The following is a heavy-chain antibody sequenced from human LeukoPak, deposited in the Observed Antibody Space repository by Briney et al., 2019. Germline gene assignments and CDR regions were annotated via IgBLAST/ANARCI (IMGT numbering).Heavy chain of an antibody. Sequence: GGSLRVPCAASGFTLSSYWMSWVRQAPGKGLEWVANIKQDGSEKYYVDSVKGRFTISRDNAKNSLYLQMNSLRAEDTAVYYCARGSPNSSYEHDYWGQGTMVTVSS. J-gene: IGHJ4*02. CDR3: ARGSPNSSYEHDY. CDR2: IKQDGSEK. V-gene: IGHV3-7*01. D-gene: IGHD5-12*01. CDR1: GFTLSSYW.